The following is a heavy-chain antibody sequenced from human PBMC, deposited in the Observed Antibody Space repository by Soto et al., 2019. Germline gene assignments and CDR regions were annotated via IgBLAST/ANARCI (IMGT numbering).Heavy chain of an antibody. Sequence: QVQLVQSGAEVKKPGSSVRVSCQASGGTFTTYAFNWVRQAPGQGLEWMGGIIPMYNKPNYAPNFLGRVTISADPSTSTAYMELTTLRSEDTAVYFCARGYSGGYYYAMDVWGQGTRVTVSS. CDR2: IIPMYNKP. V-gene: IGHV1-69*01. CDR3: ARGYSGGYYYAMDV. J-gene: IGHJ6*02. CDR1: GGTFTTYA. D-gene: IGHD4-4*01.